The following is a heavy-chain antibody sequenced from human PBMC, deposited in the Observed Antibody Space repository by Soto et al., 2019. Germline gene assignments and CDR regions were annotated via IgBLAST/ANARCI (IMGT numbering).Heavy chain of an antibody. V-gene: IGHV3-23*01. CDR1: GFTFSSYA. J-gene: IGHJ4*02. D-gene: IGHD3-3*01. CDR2: ISGSGGST. CDR3: AKDSPPYYDFWSGYYTSHDY. Sequence: GGSLRLSCAASGFTFSSYAMSWVRQAPGKGLEWVSAISGSGGSTYYADSVKGRFTISRDNSKNTLYLQMNSLRAEDTAVYYCAKDSPPYYDFWSGYYTSHDYWGQGTLVTVSS.